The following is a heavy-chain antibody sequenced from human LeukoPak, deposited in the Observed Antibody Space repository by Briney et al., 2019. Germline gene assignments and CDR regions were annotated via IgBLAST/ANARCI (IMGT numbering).Heavy chain of an antibody. V-gene: IGHV4-61*02. CDR2: IYTSGST. CDR3: AREEGSPGSYYYYYMDV. CDR1: GGSISSGSYY. D-gene: IGHD2-2*01. Sequence: PSETLSLTCTVSGGSISSGSYYWSWIRQPAGKGLEWIGRIYTSGSTNYNPSLKSRVTISVDTSKNQFSLKLSSVTAADTAVYYCAREEGSPGSYYYYYMDVWGKGTTVTVSS. J-gene: IGHJ6*03.